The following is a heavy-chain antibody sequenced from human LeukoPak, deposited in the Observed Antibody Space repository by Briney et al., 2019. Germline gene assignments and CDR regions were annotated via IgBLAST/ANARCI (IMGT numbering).Heavy chain of an antibody. Sequence: SETLSLTCSVSGGSIRSLGYSWGWIRQPPGKGLEWIASMYYTGTTYYNPSLKSRATMSVDTSKNQFSLNLTSVTAADTAVFYCARSVSAYAGRGWFDPWGQGTLVTVSS. CDR2: MYYTGTT. V-gene: IGHV4-39*07. CDR3: ARSVSAYAGRGWFDP. D-gene: IGHD5-12*01. J-gene: IGHJ5*02. CDR1: GGSIRSLGYS.